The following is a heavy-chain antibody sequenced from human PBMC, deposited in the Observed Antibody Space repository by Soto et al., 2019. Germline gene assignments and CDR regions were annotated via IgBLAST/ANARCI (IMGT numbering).Heavy chain of an antibody. CDR1: GGTFSSYG. CDR3: ARIRSDSSSYYLDY. D-gene: IGHD3-22*01. J-gene: IGHJ4*02. V-gene: IGHV1-69*13. CDR2: TIPNFGTA. Sequence: SVKVSCKASGGTFSSYGISCARQAPGQGLEWMGGTIPNFGTAHDALKFQGRVTISADESTSTAYMELSSLRYEDTAVYYCARIRSDSSSYYLDYWGQGTPVTVSS.